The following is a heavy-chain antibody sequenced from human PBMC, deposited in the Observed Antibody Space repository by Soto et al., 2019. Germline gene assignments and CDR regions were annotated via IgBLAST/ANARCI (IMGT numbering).Heavy chain of an antibody. V-gene: IGHV3-48*02. CDR3: ATDSSSGGWFDP. J-gene: IGHJ5*02. D-gene: IGHD6-13*01. CDR2: ISSSSSTI. Sequence: GGSLRLSCASSGFTLSSYSMNWVRQAPGKGLEWVSYISSSSSTIYYADSVKGRFTISRDNAKNSLYLQMNSLRDEDTAVYYCATDSSSGGWFDPWGQGTLVTVSS. CDR1: GFTLSSYS.